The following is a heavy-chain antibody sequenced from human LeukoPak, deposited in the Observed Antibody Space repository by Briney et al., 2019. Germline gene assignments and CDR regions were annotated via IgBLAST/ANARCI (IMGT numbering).Heavy chain of an antibody. Sequence: SETLSLTCAVYGGSFSGYYWSWIRQPPGKGLEWIGEINHSGSTNYNPSLKSRVTISVDTSKNQFSLKLSSVTAADTAVYYCARKGSSGWIFDYWGQGTLVTVSS. J-gene: IGHJ4*02. V-gene: IGHV4-34*01. D-gene: IGHD6-19*01. CDR2: INHSGST. CDR1: GGSFSGYY. CDR3: ARKGSSGWIFDY.